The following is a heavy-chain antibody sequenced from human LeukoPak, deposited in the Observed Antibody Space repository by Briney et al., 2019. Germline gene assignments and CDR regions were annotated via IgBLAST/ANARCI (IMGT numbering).Heavy chain of an antibody. CDR2: IKQDGSEQ. J-gene: IGHJ4*02. CDR3: AELPLS. Sequence: GGSLRLSCAASGFTLSTYWKTGVRQSPGKGLEWVANIKQDGSEQYYVDSVKGRFTISRDNAKNALFLQMHSLRAEDTAVYYCAELPLSWGQGDLVTVSS. CDR1: GFTLSTYW. V-gene: IGHV3-7*05. D-gene: IGHD2-21*01.